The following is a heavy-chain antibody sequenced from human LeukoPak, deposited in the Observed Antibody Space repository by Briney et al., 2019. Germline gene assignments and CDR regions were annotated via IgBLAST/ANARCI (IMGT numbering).Heavy chain of an antibody. V-gene: IGHV3-72*01. Sequence: PGGSLRLSCAASGFTFSDHYIHWVRQAPGKGLEWVGRTRNKADSYITQYAASVKGRFTISRDDSKNSLYLQMNSLKTEDTAVYYCVRASYRSGWYPDYWGQGTLVTVSS. CDR3: VRASYRSGWYPDY. CDR1: GFTFSDHY. CDR2: TRNKADSYIT. J-gene: IGHJ4*02. D-gene: IGHD6-19*01.